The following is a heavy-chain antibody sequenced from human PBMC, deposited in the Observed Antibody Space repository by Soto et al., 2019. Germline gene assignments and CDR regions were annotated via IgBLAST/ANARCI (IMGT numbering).Heavy chain of an antibody. Sequence: QVQLVQSGAEVKKPGASVKVSCKAIGYSFTSHYMHWVRQAPGQGLEWMGTIYPGGVNIGYAQKLKGRVTMTKDKSTSTVYMELNSLTSEDTAVYYCARDQSRHDLVWWFDPWGQGTLVTVSS. D-gene: IGHD3-16*01. V-gene: IGHV1-46*03. CDR2: IYPGGVNI. CDR1: GYSFTSHY. J-gene: IGHJ5*02. CDR3: ARDQSRHDLVWWFDP.